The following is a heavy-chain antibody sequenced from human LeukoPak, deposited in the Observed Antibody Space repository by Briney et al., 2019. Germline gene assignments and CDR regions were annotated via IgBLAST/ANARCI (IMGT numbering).Heavy chain of an antibody. D-gene: IGHD1-1*01. Sequence: PGGSLRLSCAASGFTFSSYAMHWVRQAPGKGLEWVAVISYDGSNKYYADSVKGRFTISRDNSKNTLYLQMNSLRAEDTAVYYCAKDLEPNDVGAFDIWGQGTMVTVSS. V-gene: IGHV3-30-3*01. J-gene: IGHJ3*02. CDR3: AKDLEPNDVGAFDI. CDR1: GFTFSSYA. CDR2: ISYDGSNK.